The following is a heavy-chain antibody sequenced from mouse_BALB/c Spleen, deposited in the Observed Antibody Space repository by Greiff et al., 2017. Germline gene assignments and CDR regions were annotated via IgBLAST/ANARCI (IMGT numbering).Heavy chain of an antibody. CDR3: ARDGPYYPFAY. CDR1: GFTFSSFG. CDR2: ISSGSSTI. V-gene: IGHV5-17*02. Sequence: EVKVVESGGGLVQPGGSRKLSCAASGFTFSSFGMHWVRQAPEKGLEWVAYISSGSSTIYYADTVKGRFTISRDNPKNTLFLQMTSLRSEDTAMYYCARDGPYYPFAYWGQGTLVTVSA. D-gene: IGHD1-1*01. J-gene: IGHJ3*01.